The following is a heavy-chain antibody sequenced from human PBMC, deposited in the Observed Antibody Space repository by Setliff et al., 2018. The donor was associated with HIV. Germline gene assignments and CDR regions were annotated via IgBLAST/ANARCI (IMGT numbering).Heavy chain of an antibody. CDR2: IKSKTDGGTA. Sequence: GSLRLSCAASGFTFKDVWMAWVRQAPGKGLEWVGRIKSKTDGGTADYITAVQGRSTISRDDSQNRLFLEMNGLKTEDTGVYYCTAELRRNGYYAFAYWGQGSLVTVSS. D-gene: IGHD3-3*01. CDR3: TAELRRNGYYAFAY. CDR1: GFTFKDVW. V-gene: IGHV3-15*01. J-gene: IGHJ4*02.